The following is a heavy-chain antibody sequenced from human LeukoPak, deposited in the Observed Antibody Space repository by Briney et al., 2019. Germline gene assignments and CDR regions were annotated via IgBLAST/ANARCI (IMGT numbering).Heavy chain of an antibody. CDR2: IYYSGNT. CDR3: ARRIAVALKENWFDP. Sequence: SETLSLTCTVSGGSISSSSYYWGWIRQPPGKGLEWIGSIYYSGNTYYNPFLKSRVTISVDTSKIQFSLKLSSVTAADTAVYFCARRIAVALKENWFDPWGQGTLVTVSS. D-gene: IGHD6-19*01. J-gene: IGHJ5*02. CDR1: GGSISSSSYY. V-gene: IGHV4-39*01.